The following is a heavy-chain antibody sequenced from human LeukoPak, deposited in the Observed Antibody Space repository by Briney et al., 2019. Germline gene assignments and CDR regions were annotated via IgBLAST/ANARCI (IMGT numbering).Heavy chain of an antibody. D-gene: IGHD2-21*01. CDR3: ARVIEGWQKHYYYYYMDV. J-gene: IGHJ6*03. CDR1: GGSISSYY. Sequence: KPSETLSLTCTVSGGSISSYYWSWIRQPPGKGLEWIGYIYYSGSTNYNPSLKSRVTISVDTSKNQFSLKLSSVTAADTAVYYCARVIEGWQKHYYYYYMDVWGKGTTVTVSS. V-gene: IGHV4-59*01. CDR2: IYYSGST.